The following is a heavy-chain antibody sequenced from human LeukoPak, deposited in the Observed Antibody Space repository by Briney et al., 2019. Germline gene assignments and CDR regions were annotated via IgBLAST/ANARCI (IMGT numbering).Heavy chain of an antibody. J-gene: IGHJ4*02. CDR3: AKDSSDIVASYYFDY. Sequence: GGSLRLSCAASGFTFSNYAMSWVRQAPGKGLEWVSIISGSGGSTYYADSVKGRFTISRDNSKNTLYLQMNGLRAEDTAVYYCAKDSSDIVASYYFDYWGQGTLVTVSS. CDR2: ISGSGGST. D-gene: IGHD5-12*01. V-gene: IGHV3-23*01. CDR1: GFTFSNYA.